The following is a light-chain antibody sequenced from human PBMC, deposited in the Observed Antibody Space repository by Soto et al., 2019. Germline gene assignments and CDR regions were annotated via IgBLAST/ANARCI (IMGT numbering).Light chain of an antibody. J-gene: IGKJ1*01. CDR3: QHFGGPWT. CDR2: AAS. Sequence: EIVLTQSPGSLSLSPGDRASLSCRASQSISSNNLVWYQQKPGKAPRLLIFAASSRATGIPDRFSGSGSRTAFTLPTSRLEPEDFAVYHWQHFGGPWTFGQGTKVEI. V-gene: IGKV3-20*01. CDR1: QSISSNN.